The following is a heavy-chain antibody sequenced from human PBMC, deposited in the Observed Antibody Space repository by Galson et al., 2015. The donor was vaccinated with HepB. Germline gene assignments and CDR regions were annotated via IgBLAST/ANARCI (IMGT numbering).Heavy chain of an antibody. Sequence: SLRLSCAASGFTFSSYWMTWVRQAPGKGLEWVANINQDGAKKNYVDSVKGRFTTSRDNAKNSLYLEMNSLRAEDTAMYHCARDSTYYDGSAYYDNLDSWGQGTLVTVSS. CDR3: ARDSTYYDGSAYYDNLDS. CDR1: GFTFSSYW. V-gene: IGHV3-7*03. CDR2: INQDGAKK. J-gene: IGHJ4*02. D-gene: IGHD3-22*01.